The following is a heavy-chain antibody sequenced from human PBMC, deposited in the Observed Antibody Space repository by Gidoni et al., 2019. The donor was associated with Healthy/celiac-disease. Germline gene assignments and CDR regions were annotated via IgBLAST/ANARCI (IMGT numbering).Heavy chain of an antibody. D-gene: IGHD2-15*01. CDR2: IRSKAYGGTT. J-gene: IGHJ3*02. CDR3: TRDPYPDCSGGSCYSDAFDI. Sequence: EVQLVESGGGLVQPGRSLRLSCTASGFTFGAYAMSWFRQAPGKGLGWVGFIRSKAYGGTTEDAASVKGRFTISRDDSKSIAYLQMNSLKTEDTAVYYCTRDPYPDCSGGSCYSDAFDIWGQGTMVTVSS. CDR1: GFTFGAYA. V-gene: IGHV3-49*03.